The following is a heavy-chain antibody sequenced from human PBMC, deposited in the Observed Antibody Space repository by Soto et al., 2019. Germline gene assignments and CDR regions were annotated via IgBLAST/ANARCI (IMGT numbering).Heavy chain of an antibody. CDR1: GFTFSSYG. CDR3: ARDWPYYDILTGYSSPAFDY. J-gene: IGHJ4*02. Sequence: QVQLVESGGGVVQPGRSLRLSCAASGFTFSSYGMHWVRQAPGKGLEWVAVISYDGSNKYYADSVKGRFTISRDNSKNTLYLQMNSLRAEDTAVYYCARDWPYYDILTGYSSPAFDYWGQGTLVTVSS. D-gene: IGHD3-9*01. V-gene: IGHV3-30*03. CDR2: ISYDGSNK.